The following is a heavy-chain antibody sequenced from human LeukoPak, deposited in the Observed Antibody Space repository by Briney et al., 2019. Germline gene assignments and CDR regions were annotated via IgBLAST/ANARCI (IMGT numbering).Heavy chain of an antibody. D-gene: IGHD3-22*01. CDR2: IYYSGST. Sequence: SETLSLTCTVSGGSISSSYYYWGWIRQPPGKGLEWIGNIYYSGSTYYNPSLQSRVTISVDTSKNQFSLKLSSVTAADTAVYYCARRGYYDSSGYFDYWGQGTLVTVSS. V-gene: IGHV4-39*01. CDR3: ARRGYYDSSGYFDY. J-gene: IGHJ4*02. CDR1: GGSISSSYYY.